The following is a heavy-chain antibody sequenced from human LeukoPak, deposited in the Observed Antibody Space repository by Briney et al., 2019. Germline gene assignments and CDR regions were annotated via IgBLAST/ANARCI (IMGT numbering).Heavy chain of an antibody. V-gene: IGHV3-30-3*01. J-gene: IGHJ4*02. CDR2: LSYDGSNK. Sequence: GGSLRLSCAASGFTFSSYAMHWVRQAPGKGLVWVAVLSYDGSNKYYADSVKGRFTISRDNSKNTLDLQMNSLRAEDTAVYYCARRLVGATPDYWGQGTLVTVSS. CDR3: ARRLVGATPDY. D-gene: IGHD1-26*01. CDR1: GFTFSSYA.